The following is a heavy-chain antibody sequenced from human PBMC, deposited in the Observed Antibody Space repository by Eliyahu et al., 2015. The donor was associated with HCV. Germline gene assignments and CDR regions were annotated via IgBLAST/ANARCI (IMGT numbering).Heavy chain of an antibody. V-gene: IGHV1-46*01. Sequence: QVQLVQSGAEVKKPGASVXVSCKASGYTFTSYYMHWVXQAPGQGLEWMGIINPSGGSIRYAQNFQGRVTMTRDTSTSTVYMELSSLRSEDTAVYYCAREESEMGFDYWGQGTLVTVSS. CDR3: AREESEMGFDY. CDR1: GYTFTSYY. CDR2: INPSGGSI. D-gene: IGHD5-24*01. J-gene: IGHJ4*02.